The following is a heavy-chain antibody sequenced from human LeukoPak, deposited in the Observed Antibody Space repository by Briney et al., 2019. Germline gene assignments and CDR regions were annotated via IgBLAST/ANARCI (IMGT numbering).Heavy chain of an antibody. J-gene: IGHJ4*02. D-gene: IGHD3-22*01. CDR2: ISAYNGNT. CDR3: AREPYYYDSSGYYHYLNYFDY. V-gene: IGHV1-18*01. CDR1: GYTFTSYG. Sequence: ASVKVSCKASGYTFTSYGISWVRQAPGQGLEWMGWISAYNGNTNYAQKLQGRVTMTTDTSTSTAYMELRSLRSDDTAVYYCAREPYYYDSSGYYHYLNYFDYWGQGTLVTVSS.